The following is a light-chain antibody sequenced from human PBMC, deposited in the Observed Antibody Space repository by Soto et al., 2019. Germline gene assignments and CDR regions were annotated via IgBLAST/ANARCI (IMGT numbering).Light chain of an antibody. CDR3: QQYNNWPPLT. CDR2: GAS. V-gene: IGKV3-15*01. CDR1: QSVSSY. J-gene: IGKJ4*01. Sequence: EIVLTQSPATLSLSPGERATLSCRASQSVSSYLAWYQQKPGQAPRLLIYGASTRATGIPARFSGSGSGTEFTLTISSLQSGDFAVYYCQQYNNWPPLTFGGGTKVDIK.